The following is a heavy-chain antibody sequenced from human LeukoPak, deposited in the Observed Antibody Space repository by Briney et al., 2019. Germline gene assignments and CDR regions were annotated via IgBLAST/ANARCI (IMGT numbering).Heavy chain of an antibody. CDR3: ARRSRSRGLILFDY. J-gene: IGHJ4*02. V-gene: IGHV4-39*01. CDR1: GGSISSSSYY. D-gene: IGHD2-8*01. CDR2: IYYSGST. Sequence: SETLSLTCTVSGGSISSSSYYWGWIRQPPGKGLEWIGSIYYSGSTYYNPSLKSRVTISVDTSKNQFPLKLSSVTAADTAVYYCARRSRSRGLILFDYWGQGTLVTVSS.